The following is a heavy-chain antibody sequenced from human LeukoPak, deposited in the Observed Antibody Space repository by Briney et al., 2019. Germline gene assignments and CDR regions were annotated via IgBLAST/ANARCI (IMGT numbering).Heavy chain of an antibody. CDR3: ARHSYDSSGYPFDP. V-gene: IGHV4-39*01. CDR1: GGSISSSSYY. J-gene: IGHJ5*02. CDR2: IYYSGST. Sequence: SETLSLTCTVSGGSISSSSYYWGWIRQPPGKGLEWIGSIYYSGSTYYNPSLKSGVTISVDTSNNQFSLKLSSVTAADTAVYYCARHSYDSSGYPFDPWGQGTLVTVSS. D-gene: IGHD3-22*01.